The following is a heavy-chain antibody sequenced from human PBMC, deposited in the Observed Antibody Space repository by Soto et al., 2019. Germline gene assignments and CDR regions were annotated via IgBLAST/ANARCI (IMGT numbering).Heavy chain of an antibody. Sequence: QVQLVQSGAEVRKPGSSVKVSCKASGCTFSNFAFTWVRQAPGQGLEWMGEIIPFAGTTDHAQPFQGRVTLTADELTSTVYKELSSMRSDVAAVYYGANQGGRPAAGVYYCYGFDVWGQGTTVTVSS. CDR3: ANQGGRPAAGVYYCYGFDV. CDR1: GCTFSNFA. D-gene: IGHD6-13*01. J-gene: IGHJ6*02. CDR2: IIPFAGTT. V-gene: IGHV1-69*01.